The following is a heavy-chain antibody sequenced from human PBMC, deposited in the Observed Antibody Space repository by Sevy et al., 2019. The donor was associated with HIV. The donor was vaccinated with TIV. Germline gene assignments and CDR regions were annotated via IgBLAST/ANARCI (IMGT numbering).Heavy chain of an antibody. CDR1: GYIFSGYY. J-gene: IGHJ4*02. D-gene: IGHD3-3*01. CDR2: INPESGDT. CDR3: ARGPLVSYYDFWKRAPDY. Sequence: ASVKVSCKASGYIFSGYYFYWVRQAPGQGLELMGWINPESGDTNYARKFQGRVTMTRDTSVTTAYMTLNRLKSNDTVLYCCARGPLVSYYDFWKRAPDYWGQGTLVTVSS. V-gene: IGHV1-2*02.